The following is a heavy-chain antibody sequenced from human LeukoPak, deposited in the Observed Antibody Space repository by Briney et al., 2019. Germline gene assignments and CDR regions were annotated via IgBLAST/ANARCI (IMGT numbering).Heavy chain of an antibody. CDR1: GGSFSGYY. CDR2: INHSGNT. Sequence: SETLSLTCAVYGGSFSGYYWSWIRQPPGKGLEWIGEINHSGNTNYNPSLKSRVTISVDTSKNQFSLKLSSVTAADTAVYYCARGLYYYDSSGYYDYYYMDVWGKGTTVTVSS. J-gene: IGHJ6*03. V-gene: IGHV4-34*01. D-gene: IGHD3-22*01. CDR3: ARGLYYYDSSGYYDYYYMDV.